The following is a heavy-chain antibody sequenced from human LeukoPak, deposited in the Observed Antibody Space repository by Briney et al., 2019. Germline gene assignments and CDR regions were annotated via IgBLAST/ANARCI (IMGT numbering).Heavy chain of an antibody. J-gene: IGHJ5*02. CDR3: ARGVLPFP. D-gene: IGHD3-10*01. CDR1: GGSISPYY. Sequence: PSETLSLTCTVSGGSISPYYWTWIRQPPGKGLVWLGYIHYSGSTNYNPSLKSRVIMSVDTSKNQFSLRLSSVPAADTAVYYCARGVLPFPWGQGTLVTVSS. V-gene: IGHV4-59*01. CDR2: IHYSGST.